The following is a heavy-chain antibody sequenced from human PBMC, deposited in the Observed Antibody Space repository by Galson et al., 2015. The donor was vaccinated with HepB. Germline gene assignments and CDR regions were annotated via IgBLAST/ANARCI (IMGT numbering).Heavy chain of an antibody. V-gene: IGHV3-7*01. CDR1: GFIFSRYG. Sequence: SLRLSCAASGFIFSRYGMHWVRQAPGKGLEWVANIKQDGSEKYYMDSVKGRFTISRDNAKNSLYLQMNSLRAEDTAVYYCAREGMVRGIPASDYWGQGTLVTVSS. CDR2: IKQDGSEK. CDR3: AREGMVRGIPASDY. J-gene: IGHJ4*02. D-gene: IGHD3-10*01.